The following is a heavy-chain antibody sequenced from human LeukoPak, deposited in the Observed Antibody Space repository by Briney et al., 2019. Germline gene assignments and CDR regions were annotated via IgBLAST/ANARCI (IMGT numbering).Heavy chain of an antibody. V-gene: IGHV4-34*01. CDR3: ARGGWSSGWYFDY. J-gene: IGHJ4*02. CDR1: GGSFSGYY. D-gene: IGHD6-19*01. Sequence: PSETLSLTCAVYGGSFSGYYWSWIRQPPGKGLEWIGEINHSGSTNYNPSLKSRVTISVDTPKNQFSLKLSSVTAADTAVYYCARGGWSSGWYFDYWGQGTLVTVSS. CDR2: INHSGST.